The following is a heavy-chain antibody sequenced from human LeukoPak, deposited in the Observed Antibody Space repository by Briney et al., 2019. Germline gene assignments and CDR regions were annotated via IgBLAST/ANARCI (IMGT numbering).Heavy chain of an antibody. CDR2: IRYDGNNK. Sequence: GGSLRLSCAASGFTFTSHGMHWVRQAPGKGLEWVAHIRYDGNNKYYADSVKGRFTISRDNSKNTLYLQMNSLRAEDTAVYYCAKDSSVYYYDSRNFDYWGQGTLVTVSS. J-gene: IGHJ4*02. CDR1: GFTFTSHG. D-gene: IGHD3-22*01. CDR3: AKDSSVYYYDSRNFDY. V-gene: IGHV3-30*02.